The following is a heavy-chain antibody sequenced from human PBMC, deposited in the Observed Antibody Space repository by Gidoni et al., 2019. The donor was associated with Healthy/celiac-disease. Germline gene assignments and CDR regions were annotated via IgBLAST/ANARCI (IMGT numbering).Heavy chain of an antibody. J-gene: IGHJ5*02. Sequence: QVQLQESGPGLVKPSQTLSLTCTVSGGSISSGGYYWSWIRQHPGKGLEWIGYIYYSGSTYYNPSLKSRVTISVDTSKNQFSLKLSSVTAADTAVYYCARDPGRYYGSGSYYEYNWFDPWGQGTLVTVSS. D-gene: IGHD3-10*01. CDR1: GGSISSGGYY. CDR3: ARDPGRYYGSGSYYEYNWFDP. V-gene: IGHV4-31*03. CDR2: IYYSGST.